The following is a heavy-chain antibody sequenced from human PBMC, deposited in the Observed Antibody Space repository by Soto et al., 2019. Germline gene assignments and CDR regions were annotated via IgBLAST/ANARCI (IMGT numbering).Heavy chain of an antibody. D-gene: IGHD3-9*01. Sequence: EVQLVESGGGLVQPGRSLRLSCAASGFTFDDYAMHWVRQVPGKGLEWVSGISWNSGSIGYADSVKGRFTISRDNAKNSLYLQMNRLRAEDTACYYCAKSPLDWLLSYWYFDLWGSGTLVTVSS. CDR2: ISWNSGSI. CDR1: GFTFDDYA. CDR3: AKSPLDWLLSYWYFDL. V-gene: IGHV3-9*01. J-gene: IGHJ2*01.